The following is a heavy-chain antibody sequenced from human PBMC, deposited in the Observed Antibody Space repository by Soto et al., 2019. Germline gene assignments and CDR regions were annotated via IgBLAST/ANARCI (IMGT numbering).Heavy chain of an antibody. D-gene: IGHD3-22*01. CDR1: GFTFSGNL. Sequence: PGGSLRLSCAASGFTFSGNLMHWVRQAPGKGLVWVSRINSDGSSTSYADSVKGRFIISRDNAKNTLYLQMNSLRAEDTAVYYCARFGTYYESSGYLYWGLGTLVTVSS. J-gene: IGHJ4*02. CDR3: ARFGTYYESSGYLY. CDR2: INSDGSST. V-gene: IGHV3-74*01.